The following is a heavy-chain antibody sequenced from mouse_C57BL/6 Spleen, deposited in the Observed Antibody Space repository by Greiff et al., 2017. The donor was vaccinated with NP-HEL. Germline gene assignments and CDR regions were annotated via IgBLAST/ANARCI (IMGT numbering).Heavy chain of an antibody. V-gene: IGHV1-9*01. D-gene: IGHD2-3*01. CDR2: ILPGSGST. Sequence: VPLQQSGAELMKPGASVKLSCKASGYTFTGYWITWVKQRPGHGLEWIGDILPGSGSTNYNEQFKGKATFTADTSSNTAYMQPSSLTTEDYSIYSRARRLLPMDYWGQGTSVTVSS. CDR3: ARRLLPMDY. CDR1: GYTFTGYW. J-gene: IGHJ4*01.